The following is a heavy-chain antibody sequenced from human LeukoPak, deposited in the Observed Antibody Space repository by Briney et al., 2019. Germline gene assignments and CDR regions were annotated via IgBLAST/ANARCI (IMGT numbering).Heavy chain of an antibody. Sequence: PGGSLRLSCAASGFTFSSYSMNWVRQAPGKGLEWVSSISSSSSYIYYADSVKGRFTISRDNAKNSPYLQMNSLRAEDTAVYYCASGRYYDSSGYYYVNYWGQGTLVTVSS. D-gene: IGHD3-22*01. CDR3: ASGRYYDSSGYYYVNY. CDR2: ISSSSSYI. CDR1: GFTFSSYS. V-gene: IGHV3-21*01. J-gene: IGHJ4*02.